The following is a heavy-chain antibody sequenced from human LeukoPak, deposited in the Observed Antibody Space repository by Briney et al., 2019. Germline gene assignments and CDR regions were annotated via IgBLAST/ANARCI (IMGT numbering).Heavy chain of an antibody. CDR2: ISAYNGNT. J-gene: IGHJ5*02. V-gene: IGHV1-18*01. CDR3: ARTAVVVISNWFDP. D-gene: IGHD3-22*01. CDR1: GYTFTSYG. Sequence: PVASVKVSCKASGYTFTSYGITWVRQAPGQGLEWMRWISAYNGNTNYAQKLQGRVTMTTDTSTSTAYMELRSLRSDDTAVYYCARTAVVVISNWFDPWGQGTLVTVSS.